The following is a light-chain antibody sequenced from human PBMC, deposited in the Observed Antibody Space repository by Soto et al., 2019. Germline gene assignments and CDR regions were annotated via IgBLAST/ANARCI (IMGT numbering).Light chain of an antibody. CDR3: QQYNNWPYY. J-gene: IGKJ2*01. V-gene: IGKV3-15*01. Sequence: EIVMTQSPATLSVSPGERATLSCRASQSVSSNLAWYQQKPGQAPRLLIYGASTRATGIPARFSGSGSGTEFTLTISSLQSEAFAVYYCQQYNNWPYYFGQGTKLEIK. CDR1: QSVSSN. CDR2: GAS.